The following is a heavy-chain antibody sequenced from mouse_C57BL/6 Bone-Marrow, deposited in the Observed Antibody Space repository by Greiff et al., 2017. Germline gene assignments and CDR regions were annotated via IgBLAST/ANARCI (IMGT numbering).Heavy chain of an antibody. J-gene: IGHJ1*03. CDR1: GFTFSSYA. CDR3: AGDEEPDGSSSYWYFDV. V-gene: IGHV5-4*01. Sequence: VQLKESGGGLVKPGGSLKLSCAASGFTFSSYAMSWVRQTPEKRLEWVATISDGGSYTYYPDNVKGRFTISRDNAENNLYLQMSHLKSEDTAMYYCAGDEEPDGSSSYWYFDVWGTGTTVTVSS. D-gene: IGHD1-1*01. CDR2: ISDGGSYT.